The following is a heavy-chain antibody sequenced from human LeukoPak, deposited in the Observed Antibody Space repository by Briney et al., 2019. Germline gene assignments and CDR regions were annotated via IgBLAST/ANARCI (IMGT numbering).Heavy chain of an antibody. CDR3: AKDPHYYDSSGYYSPFHPFDY. D-gene: IGHD3-22*01. CDR1: GFTFSSYA. V-gene: IGHV3-23*01. Sequence: PGGSLRLSCAASGFTFSSYAMSWVRQAPGKGLEWVSAISGSGGSTYYADSVKGRFTISRDNSKNTLYLQMNSLRAEDTAVYYCAKDPHYYDSSGYYSPFHPFDYWGQGTLVTVSS. J-gene: IGHJ4*02. CDR2: ISGSGGST.